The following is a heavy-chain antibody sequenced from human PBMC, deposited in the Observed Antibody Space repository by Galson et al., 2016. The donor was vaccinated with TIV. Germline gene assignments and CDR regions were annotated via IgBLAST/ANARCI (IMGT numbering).Heavy chain of an antibody. CDR3: ARLFFFDTTNVLVGAFDV. Sequence: TLSLTCSVSGGSINTDGYYWSWLRQQSGEGLEWIAYIHSSGITYYNPSLKSRVTLSVETSKSQFSLNLSSVTAADTAVYFCARLFFFDTTNVLVGAFDVWGHGTMVSVSS. CDR1: GGSINTDGYY. V-gene: IGHV4-31*03. CDR2: IHSSGIT. D-gene: IGHD1-26*01. J-gene: IGHJ3*01.